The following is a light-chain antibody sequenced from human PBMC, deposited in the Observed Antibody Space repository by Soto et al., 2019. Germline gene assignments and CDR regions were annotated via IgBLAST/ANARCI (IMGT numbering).Light chain of an antibody. V-gene: IGKV3-20*01. CDR1: QRVGSNY. CDR3: QQYVSSPWA. J-gene: IGKJ1*01. Sequence: EIVLTQSPGTLSLSPGERATLSCRASQRVGSNYLAWYQQNPGQPPRLLIYGASRRATGIPDRFSGSGSGTDFTLTISRLEPEDFAVYYCQQYVSSPWAFGQGTKVDIK. CDR2: GAS.